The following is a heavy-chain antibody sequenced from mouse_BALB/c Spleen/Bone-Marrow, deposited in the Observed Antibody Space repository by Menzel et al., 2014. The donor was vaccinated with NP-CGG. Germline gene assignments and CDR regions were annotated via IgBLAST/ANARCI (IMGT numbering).Heavy chain of an antibody. CDR2: ISSGSSTI. CDR3: ASVSAWFAY. Sequence: EVMLVESGGGLVQPGGSRKLSCAASGFTFSSFGMHWVRQAPEKRLEWVAYISSGSSTIYYADTVKGRFTISRDNPKNTLFLQMTSLRSEDTAMYYCASVSAWFAYWGQGTLVTVSA. V-gene: IGHV5-17*02. D-gene: IGHD3-1*01. J-gene: IGHJ3*01. CDR1: GFTFSSFG.